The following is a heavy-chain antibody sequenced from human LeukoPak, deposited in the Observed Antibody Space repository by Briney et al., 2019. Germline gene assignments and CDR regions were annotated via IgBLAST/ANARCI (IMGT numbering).Heavy chain of an antibody. V-gene: IGHV4-59*12. J-gene: IGHJ4*02. CDR1: GGSISSYY. Sequence: PSETLSLTCTVSGGSISSYYWSWIRQPPGKGLEWIGYIYYSGSTNYNPSLKSRVTISVDTSKNQFSLKLSSVTAADTAVYYCARWKETYYYDSSGPYFDYWGQGTLVTVSS. CDR3: ARWKETYYYDSSGPYFDY. D-gene: IGHD3-22*01. CDR2: IYYSGST.